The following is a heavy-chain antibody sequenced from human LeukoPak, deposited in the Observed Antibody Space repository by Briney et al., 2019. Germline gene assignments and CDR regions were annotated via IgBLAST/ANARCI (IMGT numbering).Heavy chain of an antibody. Sequence: GGSLRLSCTASGFNSGIYGMHWVCQAPGKGLEWVAVMWDDGTNEYYVESVKGRFTISRDNAKNSLYLQMNSLRAEDTAVYYCARDYGSITMVRGAPLYYGMDVWGQGTTVTVSS. CDR2: MWDDGTNE. J-gene: IGHJ6*02. CDR1: GFNSGIYG. D-gene: IGHD3-10*01. V-gene: IGHV3-33*01. CDR3: ARDYGSITMVRGAPLYYGMDV.